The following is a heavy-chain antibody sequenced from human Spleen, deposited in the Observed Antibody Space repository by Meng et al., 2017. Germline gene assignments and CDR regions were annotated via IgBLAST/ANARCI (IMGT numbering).Heavy chain of an antibody. Sequence: ASVKVSCKTSGYTFTNYGISWVRQAPGQGLEWMGWISAYNGNTNYAQNLQGRVTMTTDTSTSTAYMELRSLRSDDTAVYYCARDPYDSSGYYYLDFDYWGQGTLVTVSS. CDR2: ISAYNGNT. CDR3: ARDPYDSSGYYYLDFDY. V-gene: IGHV1-18*01. D-gene: IGHD3-22*01. J-gene: IGHJ4*02. CDR1: GYTFTNYG.